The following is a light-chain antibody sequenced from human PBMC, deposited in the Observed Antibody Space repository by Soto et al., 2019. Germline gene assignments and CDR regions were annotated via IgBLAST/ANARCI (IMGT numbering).Light chain of an antibody. CDR1: QATGGF. V-gene: IGKV1-5*01. CDR2: AAS. Sequence: DIQVTQSPSTLSASVGDRVTITCRASQATGGFFAWLQQQPGKAPKLLIYAASNLQTGVPRRFSGSQTGTEFTLTISVLQADDYTSYFCLQHDSYPYSFGQGTKV. CDR3: LQHDSYPYS. J-gene: IGKJ2*01.